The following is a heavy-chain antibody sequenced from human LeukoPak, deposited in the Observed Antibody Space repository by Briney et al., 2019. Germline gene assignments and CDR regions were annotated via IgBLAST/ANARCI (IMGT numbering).Heavy chain of an antibody. CDR3: AKDLMITFGGVIV. V-gene: IGHV3-33*06. Sequence: PGGSLRLSCAASGFTFSSYGMHWVRQAPGKGLEWAAVIWYDGSNKYYADSVKGRFTISRDNSKNTLYLQMNSLRAEDTAVYYCAKDLMITFGGVIVWGQGTLVTVSS. J-gene: IGHJ4*02. D-gene: IGHD3-16*02. CDR2: IWYDGSNK. CDR1: GFTFSSYG.